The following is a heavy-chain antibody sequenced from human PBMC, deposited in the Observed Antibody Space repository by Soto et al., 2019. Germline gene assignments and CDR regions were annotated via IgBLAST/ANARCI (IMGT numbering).Heavy chain of an antibody. V-gene: IGHV1-46*01. Sequence: VQLVQSGAEVKKPGASVKLSCKAPADTFTSSYIHWVRQAPGHGLAWMGIINPNGGSTRLAQTFQGRITMTRDTSTITVYMELRSLRSDDTAVYYCARSSAGVFGSVIEGSNLLAPWGQGSLVTVSS. J-gene: IGHJ5*02. CDR1: ADTFTSSY. CDR2: INPNGGST. D-gene: IGHD3-16*02. CDR3: ARSSAGVFGSVIEGSNLLAP.